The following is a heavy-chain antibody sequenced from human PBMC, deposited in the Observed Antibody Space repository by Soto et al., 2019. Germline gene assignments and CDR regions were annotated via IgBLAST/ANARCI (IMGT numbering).Heavy chain of an antibody. CDR2: LNPNSGDT. V-gene: IGHV1-8*01. CDR3: ATSGGGWYLY. Sequence: QVQLVQSGAEVKKPGASVKVSCKASGYTFSSYDINWVRQATGQGLEWMGWLNPNSGDTGYAQKLQGRVILTRNTSINTAYIELSSLTSDDTAVYYCATSGGGWYLYWGQGTLVTVSS. CDR1: GYTFSSYD. J-gene: IGHJ4*02. D-gene: IGHD6-19*01.